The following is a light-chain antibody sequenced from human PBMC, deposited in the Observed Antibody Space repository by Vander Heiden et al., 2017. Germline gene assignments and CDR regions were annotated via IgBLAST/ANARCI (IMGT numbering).Light chain of an antibody. CDR3: QQYGGFPLT. V-gene: IGKV3-20*01. CDR1: QIVTGNY. J-gene: IGKJ4*01. CDR2: GAS. Sequence: VLTQSPRPLSFFPRGCGTLPCRATQIVTGNYLAWYQQKPSQAPRLLMYGASTRATDIPDRFSGSGSGTDFTLTISRLEPGDSALYFCQQYGGFPLTFGGGTKVE.